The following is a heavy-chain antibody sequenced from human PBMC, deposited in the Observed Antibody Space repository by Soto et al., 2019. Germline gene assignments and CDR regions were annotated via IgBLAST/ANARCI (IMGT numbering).Heavy chain of an antibody. CDR2: IIPIFGTA. CDR1: GGTFSSYA. D-gene: IGHD3-22*01. CDR3: ARVGVTYYYDSSGYRTPFHYGMDV. Sequence: GASVKVSCKASGGTFSSYAISWVRQAPGQGLEWMGGIIPIFGTANYAQKFQGRVTITADKSTSTAYMELSSLRSEDTAVYYCARVGVTYYYDSSGYRTPFHYGMDVWGQGTTVTVSS. J-gene: IGHJ6*02. V-gene: IGHV1-69*06.